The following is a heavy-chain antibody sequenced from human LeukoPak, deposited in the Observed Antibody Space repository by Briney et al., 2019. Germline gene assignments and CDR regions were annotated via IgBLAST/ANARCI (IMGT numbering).Heavy chain of an antibody. CDR3: ARYYGSSPYSVYYYGMDV. J-gene: IGHJ6*02. Sequence: ASVKVSCKASGYTFTSYDINWVRQATGQGLEWMGWMNPNSGNTGYAQKFQGRVTMTRNTSISTAYMELSSLRSEDTAVYYCARYYGSSPYSVYYYGMDVWGQGTTVTVSS. D-gene: IGHD6-6*01. CDR1: GYTFTSYD. CDR2: MNPNSGNT. V-gene: IGHV1-8*01.